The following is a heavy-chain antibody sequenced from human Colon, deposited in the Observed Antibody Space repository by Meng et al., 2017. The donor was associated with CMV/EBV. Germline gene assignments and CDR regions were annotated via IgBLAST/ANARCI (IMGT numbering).Heavy chain of an antibody. D-gene: IGHD3-10*01. J-gene: IGHJ4*02. V-gene: IGHV1-2*06. CDR3: ATELRDGDYIDF. CDR1: GYNFTDNY. Sequence: CKASGYNFTDNYMHWVRQAPGLGLEWMGRINPNGGGTKYAQKFEGRVTMTRDTSISTAYLELSRLKSDDTAVYFCATELRDGDYIDFWGPGTLVTVSS. CDR2: INPNGGGT.